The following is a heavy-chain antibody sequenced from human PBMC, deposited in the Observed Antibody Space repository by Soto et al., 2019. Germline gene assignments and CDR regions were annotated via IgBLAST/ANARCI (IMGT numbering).Heavy chain of an antibody. CDR2: IKRDGSEK. CDR1: GFTFSTYW. CDR3: ARDPNIVVVPAAIYYYYGMDV. D-gene: IGHD2-2*01. J-gene: IGHJ6*02. V-gene: IGHV3-7*04. Sequence: EVQLVESGGGLVQPGGSLRLSCAASGFTFSTYWMNWVRQAPGKGLEWVANIKRDGSEKYYVDSVKGRFTISRDNAKNSLYLQMNSLRAAETAVYYCARDPNIVVVPAAIYYYYGMDVWGQGTTVTVSS.